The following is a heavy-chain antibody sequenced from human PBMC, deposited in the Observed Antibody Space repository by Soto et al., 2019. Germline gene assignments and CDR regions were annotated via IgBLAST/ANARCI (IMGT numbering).Heavy chain of an antibody. CDR2: YSGFT. CDR3: ARDYGDYFFFFDY. V-gene: IGHV4-59*01. D-gene: IGHD3-16*01. Sequence: PSETLSLTCTVSGGSITTYQWSWIRQPPGKGLEWIGGYSGFTDYNPSLESRATISVDHSKNQFSLTLRSVTAADTAVYYCARDYGDYFFFFDYWGLGALVTVSS. CDR1: GGSITTYQ. J-gene: IGHJ4*02.